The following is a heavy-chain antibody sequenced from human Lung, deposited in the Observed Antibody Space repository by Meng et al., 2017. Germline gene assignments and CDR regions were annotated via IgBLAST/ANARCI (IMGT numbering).Heavy chain of an antibody. J-gene: IGHJ4*02. D-gene: IGHD4-11*01. CDR3: ARGPTTMAHDFDY. CDR2: INHSEST. Sequence: QVQLQESGAGLVKPSETLSRTCVVSGGSISDYDWSWIRQPPRKGLGLIGEINHSESTNYNPSHESRATISVYTSQNNLSLKLSSVTAADSAVYYYARGPTTMAHDFDYWGQGTLVTVSS. V-gene: IGHV4-34*01. CDR1: GGSISDYD.